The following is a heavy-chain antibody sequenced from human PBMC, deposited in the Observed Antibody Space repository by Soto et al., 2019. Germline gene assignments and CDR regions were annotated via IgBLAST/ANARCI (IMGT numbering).Heavy chain of an antibody. CDR1: GFTFRSYV. J-gene: IGHJ4*02. CDR3: ARWGTTGGLDV. V-gene: IGHV3-33*05. D-gene: IGHD3-16*01. CDR2: TSYDGSNN. Sequence: QVQLVESGGGVVQPGTSLRLSCVGSGFTFRSYVIHWVRQAPGKGLEWVALTSYDGSNNFYGDSVKRRFTISRHNSRNTVELQMDSLRYEDTALYYCARWGTTGGLDVWGQGTLDSVSS.